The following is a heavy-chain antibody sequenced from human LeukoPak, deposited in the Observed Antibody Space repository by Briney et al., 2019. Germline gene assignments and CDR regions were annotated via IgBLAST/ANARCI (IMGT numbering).Heavy chain of an antibody. D-gene: IGHD6-25*01. V-gene: IGHV1-18*01. CDR1: GNTFSNYG. Sequence: ASVKVSCKASGNTFSNYGINWVRQAPGQGLEWMGWISGYNGNTKYVQKFQGRVTMTTDTFTSTAYMELGSLRSDDTAVYYCARGAAATEYYYMDVWGKGTTVTVSS. J-gene: IGHJ6*03. CDR2: ISGYNGNT. CDR3: ARGAAATEYYYMDV.